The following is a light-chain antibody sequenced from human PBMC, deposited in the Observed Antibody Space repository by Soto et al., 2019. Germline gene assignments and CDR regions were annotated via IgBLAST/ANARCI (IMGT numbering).Light chain of an antibody. CDR2: YDD. J-gene: IGLJ2*01. V-gene: IGLV1-36*01. CDR3: AAWDDSLNGPV. Sequence: QSVLTQPPSVSEAPRQRVTISCSGSSSNIGNNAVNWYQQLTGKAPKLLIYYDDLLSSGVSDRFSGSKSGTSASLAISGLQSEDEAGYYCAAWDDSLNGPVFGGGTKLTVL. CDR1: SSNIGNNA.